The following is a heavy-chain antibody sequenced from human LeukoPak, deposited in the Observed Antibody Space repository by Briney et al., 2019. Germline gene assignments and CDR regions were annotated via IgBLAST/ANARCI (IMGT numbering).Heavy chain of an antibody. Sequence: GGSLRLSCVVSGVTFNNYWMTWVRQAPGKGLEWVAVISYDGSNKYYADSVKGRFTISRDNSKNTLYLQMNSLRAEDMAVYYCARGSYSGSYIFDYWGQGTLVTVSS. CDR3: ARGSYSGSYIFDY. J-gene: IGHJ4*02. CDR1: GVTFNNYW. V-gene: IGHV3-30*03. CDR2: ISYDGSNK. D-gene: IGHD1-26*01.